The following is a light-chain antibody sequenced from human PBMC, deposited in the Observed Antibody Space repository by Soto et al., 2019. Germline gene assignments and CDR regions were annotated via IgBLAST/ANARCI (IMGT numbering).Light chain of an antibody. CDR1: SSNIGAGYD. V-gene: IGLV1-40*01. CDR3: QSYDSSLSGYVV. Sequence: QSILTQPPSVSGAPGQRVTISCTGRSSNIGAGYDVHWYRQLPGTAPKLLIYDNNNRPSGVPDRFSGSKSGTSASLAITGLQAEDEADYYCQSYDSSLSGYVVFGGGTQLTVL. J-gene: IGLJ2*01. CDR2: DNN.